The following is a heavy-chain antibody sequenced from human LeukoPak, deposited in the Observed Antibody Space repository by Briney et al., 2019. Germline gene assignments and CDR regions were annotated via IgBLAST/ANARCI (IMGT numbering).Heavy chain of an antibody. V-gene: IGHV4-59*08. CDR1: GGSISRYS. J-gene: IGHJ4*02. CDR3: ARYVVFGSGKYYFDY. Sequence: PSETLSLTCTVSGGSISRYSWSWIRQSPGKGLEWIGQIYYSGSTNYNPSRKSRVTISVDTSKNQFSLRLSSVTAADTAVYFCARYVVFGSGKYYFDYWGQGSLVTVSS. D-gene: IGHD3-10*01. CDR2: IYYSGST.